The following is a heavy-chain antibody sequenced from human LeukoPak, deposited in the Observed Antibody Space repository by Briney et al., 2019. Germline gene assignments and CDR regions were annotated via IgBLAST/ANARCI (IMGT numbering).Heavy chain of an antibody. CDR2: INQDGSEK. J-gene: IGHJ4*02. CDR1: GFTFRSYW. V-gene: IGHV3-7*01. Sequence: GGSLRLSCAASGFTFRSYWMSWVRQAPGKGLEWVANINQDGSEKYYVDSVKGRFTISRDNVKKSLYLQMNSLRADDTAVYYCARDGGPFDSWGQGTLVTVSS. CDR3: ARDGGPFDS. D-gene: IGHD3-16*01.